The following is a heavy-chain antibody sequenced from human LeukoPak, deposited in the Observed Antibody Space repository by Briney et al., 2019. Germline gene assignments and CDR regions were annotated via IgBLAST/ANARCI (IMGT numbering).Heavy chain of an antibody. Sequence: SETLSLTCTVSGGSISSGGYYWSWIRQHPGKGLEWIGYIYYTGTTDSNPSLKSRVTISLDTSKNQFSLNLSSVTAADTAVYYCARRWVYDKRAFDAWGQGTMVTVSS. D-gene: IGHD3-16*01. J-gene: IGHJ3*01. CDR1: GGSISSGGYY. CDR3: ARRWVYDKRAFDA. V-gene: IGHV4-61*08. CDR2: IYYTGTT.